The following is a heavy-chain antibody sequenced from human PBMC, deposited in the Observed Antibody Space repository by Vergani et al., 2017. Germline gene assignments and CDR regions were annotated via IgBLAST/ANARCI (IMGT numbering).Heavy chain of an antibody. CDR2: INPSGGST. Sequence: QVQLVQSGAEVKKPGSSVKVSCKASGGTFSSYAISWVRQAPGQGLEWMGIINPSGGSTSYAQKFQGRVTMTRDTSTSTVYMELSSLRSEDTAVYYCARGNGRLLFAYWGQGTLVTVSS. CDR3: ARGNGRLLFAY. J-gene: IGHJ4*02. D-gene: IGHD2-21*02. CDR1: GGTFSSYA. V-gene: IGHV1-46*01.